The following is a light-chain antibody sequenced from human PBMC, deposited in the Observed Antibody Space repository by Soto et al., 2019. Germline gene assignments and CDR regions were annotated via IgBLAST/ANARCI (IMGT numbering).Light chain of an antibody. V-gene: IGKV3-11*01. CDR1: QSVSSS. CDR3: QQRSNWPRT. Sequence: EIVLTQSPATLSLSPGERATLSCRASQSVSSSLGWYQQIPGQAPRLLIYDASNRATGIPARFSGSGSGADFTLTISSLEPEDFEVYYCQQRSNWPRTFGQGTKLEIK. CDR2: DAS. J-gene: IGKJ2*01.